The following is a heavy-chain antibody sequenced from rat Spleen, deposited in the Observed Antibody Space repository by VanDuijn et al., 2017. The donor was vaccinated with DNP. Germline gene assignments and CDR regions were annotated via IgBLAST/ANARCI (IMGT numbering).Heavy chain of an antibody. V-gene: IGHV10-5*01. CDR1: GFTFSNAA. D-gene: IGHD4-4*01. J-gene: IGHJ2*01. CDR2: IRTKPNNYAT. Sequence: VQVVESGGGLVQPKESLKISCAASGFTFSNAAMNWVRQAPGKGLEWVTRIRTKPNNYATYYADSVKGRFTISRDDSKSMVYLQMDNLKTEDTAMYYCTAEGTAGFFDYWGQGVMVTVSS. CDR3: TAEGTAGFFDY.